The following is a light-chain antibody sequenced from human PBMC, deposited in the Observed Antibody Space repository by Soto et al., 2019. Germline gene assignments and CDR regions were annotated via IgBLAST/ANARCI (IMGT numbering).Light chain of an antibody. J-gene: IGLJ2*01. CDR1: SSDVGGYNY. Sequence: QSVLTQPPSASGSPGQSVTISCTGTSSDVGGYNYVSWYQQHPGKAPKLMIYEVSKRPSGVPDRFSGSKSGNTASLTVSGLQAEDEADYYCSSYAGSLQFRMVFGGGTKVTVL. V-gene: IGLV2-8*01. CDR3: SSYAGSLQFRMV. CDR2: EVS.